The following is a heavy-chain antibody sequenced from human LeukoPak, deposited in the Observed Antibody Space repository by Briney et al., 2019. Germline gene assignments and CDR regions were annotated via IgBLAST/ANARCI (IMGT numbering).Heavy chain of an antibody. CDR1: GGSFSSSSYY. CDR3: ARHQYSGYQLLFFDQ. J-gene: IGHJ4*02. D-gene: IGHD5-12*01. Sequence: SETLSLTCSVSGGSFSSSSYYWGWLRQPPGTGLEWIGSIYYTGRTEYSPSLRSRVTISVDTSKNQLSLNLSSVTAADTAVYYCARHQYSGYQLLFFDQWGQGTLVTVSP. CDR2: IYYTGRT. V-gene: IGHV4-39*01.